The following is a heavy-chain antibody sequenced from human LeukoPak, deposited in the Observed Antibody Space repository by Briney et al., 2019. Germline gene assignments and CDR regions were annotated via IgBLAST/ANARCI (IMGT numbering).Heavy chain of an antibody. V-gene: IGHV4-59*11. D-gene: IGHD3-22*01. CDR2: IYYSGST. CDR1: GGSISSHY. Sequence: SETLSLTCSVSGGSISSHYWSWIRQPPGKGLEWIGYIYYSGSTKYSPSLKSRVTISVDTSKNQFSLKLSSVTAADTAVYYCAGDQGTSGYYGAFDIWGQGTMVTVSS. CDR3: AGDQGTSGYYGAFDI. J-gene: IGHJ3*02.